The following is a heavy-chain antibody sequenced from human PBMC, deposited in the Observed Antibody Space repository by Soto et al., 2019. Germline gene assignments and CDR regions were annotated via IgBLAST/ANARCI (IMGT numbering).Heavy chain of an antibody. CDR3: AKGPGSRGLDY. Sequence: EVQSLQSGGGLVQPGGSLRLSCAASGFTFGAYAMTWVRQVPGKGLEWISTLTASGGNTNHAESVKGRFTVSRDNAKDTVFLEMHSLRAEDTGIYYCAKGPGSRGLDYWGQGSLVTVSS. J-gene: IGHJ4*02. D-gene: IGHD5-12*01. CDR2: LTASGGNT. CDR1: GFTFGAYA. V-gene: IGHV3-23*01.